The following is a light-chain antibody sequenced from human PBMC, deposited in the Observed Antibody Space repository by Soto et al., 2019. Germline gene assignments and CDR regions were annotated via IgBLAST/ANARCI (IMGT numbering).Light chain of an antibody. V-gene: IGLV1-44*01. CDR1: SSNVGANP. CDR2: TNT. CDR3: ASWDDSLNGPV. Sequence: QSALTQPPSASGSPGQRVTISCSGSSSNVGANPVNWYQHVPTTAPTLLIYTNTQRPPGVPDRFSCSTSCTSASLVISGLHSEDEADYYCASWDDSLNGPVFGTGTKVTVL. J-gene: IGLJ1*01.